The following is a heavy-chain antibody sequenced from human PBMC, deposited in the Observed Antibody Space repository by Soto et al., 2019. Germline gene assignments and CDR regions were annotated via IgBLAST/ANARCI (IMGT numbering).Heavy chain of an antibody. CDR2: IYYSGST. CDR3: AKHYLPTDAIEI. Sequence: QVQLQESGPGLVKPSETLSLTCTVSGGSVSSGSYFWSWIRLPPGKGLERIGYIYYSGSTNYNPSLRSRVTISVDTFKTQNPQKLSAVTAADTAGEYSAKHYLPTDAIEIWGQGTMVTVSS. D-gene: IGHD3-10*01. J-gene: IGHJ3*02. V-gene: IGHV4-61*01. CDR1: GGSVSSGSYF.